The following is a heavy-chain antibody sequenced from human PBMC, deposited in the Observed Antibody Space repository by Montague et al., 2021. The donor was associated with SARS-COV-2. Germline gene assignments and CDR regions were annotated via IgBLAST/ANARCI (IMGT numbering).Heavy chain of an antibody. CDR2: IYYSGST. CDR1: GGSISSSSYY. CDR3: ARRGKTRIAMIVVVIGYFDY. D-gene: IGHD3-22*01. J-gene: IGHJ4*02. V-gene: IGHV4-39*01. Sequence: SETLSLTCTVSGGSISSSSYYWGWIRQPPGKGLEWIGSIYYSGSTYYNPSLKSRVTISVDTSKNQFSLKLSSVTAADTAVYYCARRGKTRIAMIVVVIGYFDYWGQGTPVTVSS.